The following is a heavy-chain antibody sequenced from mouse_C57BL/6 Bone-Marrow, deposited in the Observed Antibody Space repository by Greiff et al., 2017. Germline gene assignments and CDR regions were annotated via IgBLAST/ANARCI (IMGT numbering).Heavy chain of an antibody. D-gene: IGHD2-14*01. CDR3: AREVRRPWFGY. V-gene: IGHV1-78*01. CDR2: INPRDGST. CDR1: GYTFTDHT. Sequence: VQLQQSDAELVKPGASVKISCKVSGYTFTDHTIHWMKQRPEQGLEWIGYINPRDGSTKYNQKFKGKATLTADKSSSTAYMRLNSLTSEDSAVYICAREVRRPWFGYWGQGTLVTVSA. J-gene: IGHJ3*01.